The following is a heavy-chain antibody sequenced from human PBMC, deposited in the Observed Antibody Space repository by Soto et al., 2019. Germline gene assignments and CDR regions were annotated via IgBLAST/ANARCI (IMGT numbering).Heavy chain of an antibody. CDR2: IKSKTDGGTT. V-gene: IGHV3-15*01. CDR1: GFTFSNAW. Sequence: PGGSLRLSCAAPGFTFSNAWMSWVRQAPGKGLEWVGRIKSKTDGGTTDYAAPVKGRFTISRDDSKNTLYLQMNSLKTEDTAVYYCTTVWFGELSHFDYWGQGTLVTVSS. J-gene: IGHJ4*02. CDR3: TTVWFGELSHFDY. D-gene: IGHD3-10*01.